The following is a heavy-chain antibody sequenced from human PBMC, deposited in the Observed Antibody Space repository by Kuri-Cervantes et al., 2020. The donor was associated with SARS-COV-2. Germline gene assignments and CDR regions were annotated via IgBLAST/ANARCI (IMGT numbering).Heavy chain of an antibody. V-gene: IGHV3-33*01. Sequence: GESLKISCAASGFTFSSYGMHWVRQAPGKGLEWVAVIWYDGSNKYYADSVKGRFTISRDNSKNTLYLQVNSLRAEDTAVYYCARDSSITPRDFDYWGQGTLVTVSS. J-gene: IGHJ4*02. CDR2: IWYDGSNK. D-gene: IGHD6-13*01. CDR3: ARDSSITPRDFDY. CDR1: GFTFSSYG.